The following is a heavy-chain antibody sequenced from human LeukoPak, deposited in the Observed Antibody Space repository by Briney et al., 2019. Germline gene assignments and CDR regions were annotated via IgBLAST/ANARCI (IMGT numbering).Heavy chain of an antibody. J-gene: IGHJ4*02. Sequence: GGSLRLSCAASGFTFSSYSMNWVRQAPGKGLEWVSYISSSSSTIYYADSVKGRFTISRDNAKNSLYLQMNSLRAEDTAVYYCARGYYDFWSGSLPHSQLRYFDYWGQGTLVTVSS. V-gene: IGHV3-48*01. CDR1: GFTFSSYS. CDR3: ARGYYDFWSGSLPHSQLRYFDY. CDR2: ISSSSSTI. D-gene: IGHD3-3*01.